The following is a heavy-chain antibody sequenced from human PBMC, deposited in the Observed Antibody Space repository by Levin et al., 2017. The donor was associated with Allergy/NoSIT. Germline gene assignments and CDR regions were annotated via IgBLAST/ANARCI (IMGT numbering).Heavy chain of an antibody. CDR1: GYNFSTYW. Sequence: GESLKISCEASGYNFSTYWIGWVRPSPAKGLEWMGIIYPGDSETRYSPSFQGHVTISADKPIGFAYLQWRSLKAADTGIYYGAGRVPTAPEAFHIWGQGTVVTVSS. D-gene: IGHD2-2*01. V-gene: IGHV5-51*01. CDR2: IYPGDSET. J-gene: IGHJ3*02. CDR3: AGRVPTAPEAFHI.